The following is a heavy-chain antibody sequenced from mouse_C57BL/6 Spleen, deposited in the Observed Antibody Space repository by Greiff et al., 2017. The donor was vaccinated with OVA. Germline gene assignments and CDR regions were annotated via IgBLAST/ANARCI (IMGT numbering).Heavy chain of an antibody. CDR2: IHPNSGST. V-gene: IGHV1-64*01. J-gene: IGHJ2*01. D-gene: IGHD1-1*01. Sequence: QVQLQQPGAELVKPGASVKLSCKASGYTFTSYWMHWVKQRPGQGLEWIGMIHPNSGSTNYNEKFKSKATLTVDKSSSTAYMQLSSLTSEDSAVYDCASPYYYGSSYGFDYWGQGTTLTVSS. CDR3: ASPYYYGSSYGFDY. CDR1: GYTFTSYW.